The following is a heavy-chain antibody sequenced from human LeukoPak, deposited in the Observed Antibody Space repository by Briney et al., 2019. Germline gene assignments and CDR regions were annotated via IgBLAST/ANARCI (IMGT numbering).Heavy chain of an antibody. CDR3: ATMRWFGESRDY. CDR2: INVGNGHT. V-gene: IGHV1-3*01. CDR1: GYIFTNYA. Sequence: ASVKVSCKTSGYIFTNYAIHWARQAPGQRLEWMGWINVGNGHTIYSQKFQGRVTMTEDTSTDTAYMELSSLRSEDTAVYYCATMRWFGESRDYWGQGTLVTVSS. D-gene: IGHD3-10*01. J-gene: IGHJ4*02.